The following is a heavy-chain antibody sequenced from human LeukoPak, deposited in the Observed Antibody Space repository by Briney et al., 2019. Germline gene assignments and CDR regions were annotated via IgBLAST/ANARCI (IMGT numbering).Heavy chain of an antibody. CDR1: GGSISDYS. CDR2: IYYSGST. Sequence: SETLSLTCTVSGGSISDYSWSWIRQPPGKGLEWIGYIYYSGSTNYNPSLKSRVTISVDTSKNQFSLKLSSVTAADTAVYYCARAYPIMGATYAFDIWGQGTMVTVSS. CDR3: ARAYPIMGATYAFDI. J-gene: IGHJ3*02. D-gene: IGHD1-26*01. V-gene: IGHV4-59*01.